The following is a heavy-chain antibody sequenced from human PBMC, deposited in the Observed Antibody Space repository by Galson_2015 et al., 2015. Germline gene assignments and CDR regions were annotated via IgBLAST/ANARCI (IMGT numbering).Heavy chain of an antibody. CDR2: MYYSGST. CDR3: ARGAPLLT. J-gene: IGHJ4*02. Sequence: TLSLPCPVSGGSISSGGYYWNWIRPHPGKGLEWIGYMYYSGSTYYNPSLKSRGTISIETSKNQFSLKLSSVTAADTAVYYCARGAPLLTGGQGTLVTVSS. D-gene: IGHD2-8*02. CDR1: GGSISSGGYY. V-gene: IGHV4-31*03.